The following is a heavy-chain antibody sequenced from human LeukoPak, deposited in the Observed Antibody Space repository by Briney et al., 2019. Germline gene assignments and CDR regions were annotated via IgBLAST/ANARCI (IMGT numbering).Heavy chain of an antibody. V-gene: IGHV3-33*06. CDR1: GFTFSSYG. D-gene: IGHD3-3*01. CDR2: IWYDGSNK. CDR3: AKEGPGHYNFWSGYYREVYYYYYMDV. J-gene: IGHJ6*03. Sequence: GRSLRLSCAASGFTFSSYGMHWVRQAPGKGLEWVAVIWYDGSNKYYADSVKGRFTISRDNSKNTLYLQMNSLRAEDTAVYYCAKEGPGHYNFWSGYYREVYYYYYMDVWGKGTTVTVSS.